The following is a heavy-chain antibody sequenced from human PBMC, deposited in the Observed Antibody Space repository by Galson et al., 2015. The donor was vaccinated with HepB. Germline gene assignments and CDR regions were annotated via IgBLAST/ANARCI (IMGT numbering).Heavy chain of an antibody. Sequence: SLRLSCAASGFTFSCYAMNWVRQAPGKGLEWVSVISNSGTYYADSVKGRFTISRDNSKNTVYLQMNSLRAEGTAIDYCAKEETGGSSGWSFDYWGQGTLVTVSS. J-gene: IGHJ4*02. CDR1: GFTFSCYA. CDR3: AKEETGGSSGWSFDY. D-gene: IGHD6-19*01. V-gene: IGHV3-23*01. CDR2: ISNSGT.